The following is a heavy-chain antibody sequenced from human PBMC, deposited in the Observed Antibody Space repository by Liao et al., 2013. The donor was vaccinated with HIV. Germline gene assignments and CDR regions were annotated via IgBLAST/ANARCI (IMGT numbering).Heavy chain of an antibody. CDR3: ARSGEVWFDP. D-gene: IGHD3-10*01. J-gene: IGHJ5*02. V-gene: IGHV4-39*07. CDR1: GGSISSSRSY. Sequence: QLQLQDSGPGLVKPSETLSLTCTVSGGSISSSRSYWGWIRQPPGKGLEWIGSIYYSGGTYYNPSLKSRVTISIDTSKNQFSLRLSSVTAADTAVYYCARSGEVWFDPWGRGTQVTVSS. CDR2: IYYSGGT.